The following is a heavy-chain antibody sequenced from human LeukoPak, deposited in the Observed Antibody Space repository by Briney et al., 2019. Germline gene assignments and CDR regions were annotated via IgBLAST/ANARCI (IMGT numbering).Heavy chain of an antibody. CDR1: GFTFDEYA. CDR2: ISWNRGII. CDR3: ACITAANIEFPY. Sequence: GGSLRLSCAASGFTFDEYAMHWVRQAPGKGLEWVSGISWNRGIIGYADSVKGRFTISRDNAKNSLFLQMNSLRVEDTALYYCACITAANIEFPYWGQGTLVTVSS. V-gene: IGHV3-9*01. D-gene: IGHD6-13*01. J-gene: IGHJ4*02.